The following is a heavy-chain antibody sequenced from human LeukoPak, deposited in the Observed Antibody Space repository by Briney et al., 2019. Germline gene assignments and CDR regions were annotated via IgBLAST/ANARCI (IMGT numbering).Heavy chain of an antibody. CDR3: ARQGRDGTMIVELNFVY. V-gene: IGHV4-39*01. J-gene: IGHJ4*02. CDR1: GGSISSSSYS. Sequence: SETLSLTCTVSGGSISSSSYSWGWIRQPPGKGLEWIGSIYYSGSTYYNPSLKSRVTISVDTSKNQFSLKLSSVTAADTAVYYCARQGRDGTMIVELNFVYWGQGTLVTASS. CDR2: IYYSGST. D-gene: IGHD3-22*01.